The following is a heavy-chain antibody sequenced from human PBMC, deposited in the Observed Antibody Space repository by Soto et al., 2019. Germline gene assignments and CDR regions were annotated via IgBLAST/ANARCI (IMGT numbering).Heavy chain of an antibody. Sequence: QVHLQQWGAGLLKPSETLSLTCAVNGGAFNGYYWTCIRHSPGKVLQWIGEITHSGTVDYNPSLKNRVTFSIDTSKKQFSLTLTSVTAADTAVYYCARAGAALVRGSIGGFDYWGQGTLVTVSS. J-gene: IGHJ4*02. V-gene: IGHV4-34*01. D-gene: IGHD3-10*01. CDR1: GGAFNGYY. CDR2: ITHSGTV. CDR3: ARAGAALVRGSIGGFDY.